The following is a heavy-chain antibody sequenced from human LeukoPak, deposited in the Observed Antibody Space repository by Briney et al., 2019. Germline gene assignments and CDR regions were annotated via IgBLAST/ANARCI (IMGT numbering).Heavy chain of an antibody. CDR1: GFTFSSYA. CDR3: VREATDIVTYDH. D-gene: IGHD5-18*01. J-gene: IGHJ4*02. V-gene: IGHV3-64*04. CDR2: ISRNGGTT. Sequence: GGSRRLSCSPSGFTFSSYAMHWVRQAPGKGLESVSAISRNGGTTYYADSVKGRFTISRDNSKNPLYLQMNSPRLEDTAMYYCVREATDIVTYDHWGQGTLVTVSS.